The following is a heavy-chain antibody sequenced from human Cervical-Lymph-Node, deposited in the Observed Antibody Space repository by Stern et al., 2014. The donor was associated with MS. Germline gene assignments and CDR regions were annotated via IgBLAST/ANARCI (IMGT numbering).Heavy chain of an antibody. CDR2: IVPIFGTA. CDR1: GDTFSSYA. V-gene: IGHV1-69*01. J-gene: IGHJ6*02. Sequence: QVQLVQSGAEVKKPGSSVKVSCKTSGDTFSSYAISWVRQGPGQGLEWMGGIVPIFGTANYAEKFQGRVTITADVSTNTAYMELSRLESDDTAVYYCARDSTTGMDVWGQGTTVTVSS. D-gene: IGHD1-1*01. CDR3: ARDSTTGMDV.